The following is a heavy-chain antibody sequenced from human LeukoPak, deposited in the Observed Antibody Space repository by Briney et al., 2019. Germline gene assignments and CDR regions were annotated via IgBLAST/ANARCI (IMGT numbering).Heavy chain of an antibody. CDR2: LRVGGST. CDR1: RYSTSSVS. V-gene: IGHV3-23*01. D-gene: IGHD2-2*03. CDR3: AKEHGYCSSTSCYGPRPFDY. J-gene: IGHJ4*02. Sequence: GALRDSRLAPRYSTSSVSVSRVRLGPGLRLETGFNLLRVGGSTYYADSVKGRFTISRDNSKNTLYLQMNSLRAEDTAVYYCAKEHGYCSSTSCYGPRPFDYWGQGTLVTVSS.